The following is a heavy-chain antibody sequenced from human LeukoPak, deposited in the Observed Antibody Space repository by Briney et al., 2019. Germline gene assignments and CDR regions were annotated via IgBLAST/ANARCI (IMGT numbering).Heavy chain of an antibody. CDR3: AKGGGAVGFDY. CDR1: GYTFTDYY. CDR2: IGPNSGVT. V-gene: IGHV1-2*02. Sequence: GASVKVSCTASGYTFTDYYMHWVRQAPGQGLEWMGWIGPNSGVTNYGQKFQDRVTMTRDTSISTAYMELSTLRSDDTAVYYCAKGGGAVGFDYWGQGTLVTVSS. J-gene: IGHJ4*02. D-gene: IGHD1-26*01.